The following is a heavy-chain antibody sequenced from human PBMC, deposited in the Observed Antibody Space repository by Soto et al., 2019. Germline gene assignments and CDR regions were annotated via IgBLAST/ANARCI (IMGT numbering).Heavy chain of an antibody. CDR3: ARMLAVNYYYYYVDV. CDR1: GFSLRNARMG. Sequence: QVTLKESGPVLVKPTETLTLTCTVSGFSLRNARMGVSWIRQPPGKALEWLAHILSSDEKSYNTSLNGRLTLSQDTSKSQVVLTMTNMDPVDTATYFCARMLAVNYYYYYVDVWGEGTTVTVSS. CDR2: ILSSDEK. V-gene: IGHV2-26*01. J-gene: IGHJ6*03. D-gene: IGHD6-6*01.